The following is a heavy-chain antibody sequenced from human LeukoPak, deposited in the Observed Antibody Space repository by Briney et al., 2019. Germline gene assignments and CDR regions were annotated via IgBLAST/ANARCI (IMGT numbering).Heavy chain of an antibody. V-gene: IGHV3-7*01. Sequence: GGSLRLSCAASGFTFRNYWMHWVRQAPGKGLEWVANIKQDGSEKYYVDPVKGRFTISRDNAKNSLYLQMNSLRAEDMAVYYCVRAMDVWGQGTTVSVSS. CDR2: IKQDGSEK. CDR3: VRAMDV. J-gene: IGHJ6*02. CDR1: GFTFRNYW.